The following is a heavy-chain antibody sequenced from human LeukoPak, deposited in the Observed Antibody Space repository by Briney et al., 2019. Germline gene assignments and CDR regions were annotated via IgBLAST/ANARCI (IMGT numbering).Heavy chain of an antibody. Sequence: SQTLSLTCTVSGGSISSGGYYWSWIRQHPGKGLEWIGYIYYSGSTYYNPSLKSRVTISVDTSKNQFSLKLSSVTAADTAVYYCARGRVVPAAPYNWFDPWGQGTLVTVSS. J-gene: IGHJ5*02. CDR3: ARGRVVPAAPYNWFDP. CDR1: GGSISSGGYY. D-gene: IGHD2-2*01. CDR2: IYYSGST. V-gene: IGHV4-31*03.